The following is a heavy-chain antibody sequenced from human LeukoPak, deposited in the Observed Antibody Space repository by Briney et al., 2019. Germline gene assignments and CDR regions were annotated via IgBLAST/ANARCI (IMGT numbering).Heavy chain of an antibody. CDR2: IGPTSNFI. V-gene: IGHV3-21*04. J-gene: IGHJ6*02. Sequence: GGSLRLSCAASGFTFSSYSLNWVRQTPGKGLEWVSSIGPTSNFIYYADSLRGRFTVSRDNAKNSLYLQMNSLRAEDTAVYYCARVHYYGMDVWGQGTTVTVSS. CDR1: GFTFSSYS. CDR3: ARVHYYGMDV.